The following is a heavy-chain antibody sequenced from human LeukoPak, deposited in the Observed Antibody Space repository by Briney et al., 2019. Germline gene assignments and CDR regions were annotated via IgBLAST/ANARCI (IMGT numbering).Heavy chain of an antibody. V-gene: IGHV1-69*13. CDR2: IIPIFGTA. CDR1: GYTFTGYY. CDR3: ARASGGLRLGELSF. J-gene: IGHJ4*02. D-gene: IGHD3-16*02. Sequence: ASVKVSCKASGYTFTGYYIHWVRQAPGQGLEWMGGIIPIFGTANYAQKFQGRVTITADESTSTAYMELSSLRSEDTAVYYCARASGGLRLGELSFWGQGTLVTVSS.